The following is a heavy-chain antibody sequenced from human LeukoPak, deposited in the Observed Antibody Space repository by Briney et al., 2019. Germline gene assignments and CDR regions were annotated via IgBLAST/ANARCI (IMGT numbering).Heavy chain of an antibody. Sequence: SETLSLTCTVFGDSISSYYWSWIRQPPGKGLEWIGSIYYSGITSYNPSLKSRVIISVHTSKNQFSLKLSSVTAADAAVYYCARDQSGSYIFDYWGLGTLVTVSS. CDR3: ARDQSGSYIFDY. D-gene: IGHD1-26*01. V-gene: IGHV4-59*01. J-gene: IGHJ4*02. CDR1: GDSISSYY. CDR2: IYYSGIT.